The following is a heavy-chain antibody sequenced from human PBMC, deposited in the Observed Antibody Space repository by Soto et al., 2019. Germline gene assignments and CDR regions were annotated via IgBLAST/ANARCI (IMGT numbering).Heavy chain of an antibody. CDR3: ARRAFGSSRSFDI. Sequence: GALSLSCAASGFAFSSHPMSWVRQAPERGLEWVSGISDSGGLTYNADSVKGRFTISRDNSKNTLYLQMNSLRAEDTALYYCARRAFGSSRSFDIWGQGTMVTVSS. CDR1: GFAFSSHP. D-gene: IGHD6-6*01. CDR2: ISDSGGLT. V-gene: IGHV3-23*01. J-gene: IGHJ3*02.